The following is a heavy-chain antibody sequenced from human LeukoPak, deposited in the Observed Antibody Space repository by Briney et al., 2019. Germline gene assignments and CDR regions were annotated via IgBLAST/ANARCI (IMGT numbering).Heavy chain of an antibody. V-gene: IGHV4-39*07. CDR1: GGSISSSGYH. J-gene: IGHJ4*02. CDR3: ARDLGVATFDY. CDR2: FNYNGNT. D-gene: IGHD1-26*01. Sequence: SETLSLTCTVSGGSISSSGYHWDWIRQPPGKGLEWIGSFNYNGNTYYHPSLKSRVTISVGTSKNQFSLQLNSVTPEDTAVYYCARDLGVATFDYWGQGTLVTVSS.